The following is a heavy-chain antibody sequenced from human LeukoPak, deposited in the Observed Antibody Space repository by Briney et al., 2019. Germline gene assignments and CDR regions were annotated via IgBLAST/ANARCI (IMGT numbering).Heavy chain of an antibody. D-gene: IGHD1-14*01. CDR1: GGSISSYY. CDR3: ARTHPGGPQPSWYFDL. Sequence: SETLSLTCTVSGGSISSYYWSWIRQPPGKGLEWIGNIYHSGSTYYTPSLKSRVTISVDTSKNQSSLKLSSVTAADTAVYYCARTHPGGPQPSWYFDLWGRGTLVTVSS. CDR2: IYHSGST. V-gene: IGHV4-59*01. J-gene: IGHJ2*01.